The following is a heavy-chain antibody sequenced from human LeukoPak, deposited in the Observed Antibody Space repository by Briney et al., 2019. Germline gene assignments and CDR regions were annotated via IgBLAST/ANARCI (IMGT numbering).Heavy chain of an antibody. CDR2: INHSGST. V-gene: IGHV4-34*01. CDR1: GGSFSGYY. J-gene: IGHJ4*02. CDR3: ARGEVADY. Sequence: SETLSVTCAVYGGSFSGYYWSWIRQPPGKGLEWIGEINHSGSTNYNPSLKSRVTISVDTSKNQFSLKLSSVTAADTAVYYCARGEVADYWGQGTLVTVSS.